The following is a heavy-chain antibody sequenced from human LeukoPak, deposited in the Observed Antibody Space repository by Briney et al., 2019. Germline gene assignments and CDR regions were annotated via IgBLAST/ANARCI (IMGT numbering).Heavy chain of an antibody. Sequence: SETLSLTCAVYGGSFSSYYWSWIRQPPGKGLEWIGEINHSGSTNYNPSLKSRVTISVDTSKNQFSLKLSSVTAADTAVYYCARGWRITGTTGFYYYYMDVWGKGTTVTVSS. CDR1: GGSFSSYY. J-gene: IGHJ6*03. V-gene: IGHV4-34*01. D-gene: IGHD1-7*01. CDR3: ARGWRITGTTGFYYYYMDV. CDR2: INHSGST.